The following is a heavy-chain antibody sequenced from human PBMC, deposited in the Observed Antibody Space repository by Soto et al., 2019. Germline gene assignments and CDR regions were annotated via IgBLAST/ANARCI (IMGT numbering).Heavy chain of an antibody. CDR3: AKDEGAEDDILTGYPLFDY. Sequence: QVQLLESGGGVVQPGRSLRLSCAASGFNFRSYGMHWVRQAPGKGLEWVAVISYDGSAKWYVDSVKGRFTISRDTSKNILYLQMNSLRAEDTAVYYCAKDEGAEDDILTGYPLFDYRGQGILVTVSS. V-gene: IGHV3-30*18. CDR2: ISYDGSAK. D-gene: IGHD3-9*01. J-gene: IGHJ4*02. CDR1: GFNFRSYG.